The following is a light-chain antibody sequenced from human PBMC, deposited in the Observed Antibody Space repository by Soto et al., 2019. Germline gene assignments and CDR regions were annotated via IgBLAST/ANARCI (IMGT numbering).Light chain of an antibody. V-gene: IGKV3-11*01. J-gene: IGKJ4*01. CDR2: DAS. CDR3: QQRRSWPLA. Sequence: EIVLTQSPATLSLSPGERATLSCRASQSVNSYLAWYQQKPGQAPRLLIYDASNRATGIPARFSGSGSGTDFTLTSSSLEPEDFAVYYCQQRRSWPLAFGGGTKAEIK. CDR1: QSVNSY.